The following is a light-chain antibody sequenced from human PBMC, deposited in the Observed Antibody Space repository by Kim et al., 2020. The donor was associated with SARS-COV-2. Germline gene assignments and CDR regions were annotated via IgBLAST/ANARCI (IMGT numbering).Light chain of an antibody. CDR2: GAS. CDR1: QSSSSN. CDR3: QQYHNWPPWT. J-gene: IGKJ1*01. V-gene: IGKV3D-15*01. Sequence: SPGERATLSCRARQSSSSNLAWYQQKPGQAPRLLMYGASTRATGIPARFSGSGSGTEFTLTISSLQSEDFAVYYCQQYHNWPPWTFGQGTKVDIK.